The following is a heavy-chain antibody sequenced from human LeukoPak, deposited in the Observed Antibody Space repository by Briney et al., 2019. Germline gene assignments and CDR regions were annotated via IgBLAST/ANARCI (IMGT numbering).Heavy chain of an antibody. J-gene: IGHJ4*02. Sequence: PGGSLRLSCAASGFTFSGYGMNWVRQAPGKGLEWVAGISNGGNEFYADSVKGRFTISRDTSKNTLYLQMSSLRSEDTAVYYCARRMGDTRYCSGYNCFPPDYWGQGTLVTVSS. CDR3: ARRMGDTRYCSGYNCFPPDY. CDR2: ISNGGNE. CDR1: GFTFSGYG. V-gene: IGHV3-30*15. D-gene: IGHD2-15*01.